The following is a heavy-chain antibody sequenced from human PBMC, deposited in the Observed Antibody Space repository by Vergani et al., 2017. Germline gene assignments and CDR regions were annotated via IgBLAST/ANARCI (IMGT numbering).Heavy chain of an antibody. CDR3: AREPYNNPFDY. Sequence: QVQLQESGPGLVKPSQTLSLTCTVSGGSISSGNYFWNWIRQPAGKGLEWIGRIYTYGSTTYNTSFKSRVTISLDTSKNQFSLRLSSVAATDTAVYYCAREPYNNPFDYWGQGTLVTVSS. CDR1: GGSISSGNYF. V-gene: IGHV4-61*02. J-gene: IGHJ4*02. D-gene: IGHD1-14*01. CDR2: IYTYGST.